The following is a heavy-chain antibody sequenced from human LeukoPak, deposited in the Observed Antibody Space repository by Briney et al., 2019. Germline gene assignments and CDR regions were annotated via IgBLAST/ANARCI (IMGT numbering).Heavy chain of an antibody. Sequence: PGGSLRLSCAASGFTFSSYWMSWVRQAPGKGLEWVANIKQDGSEKYYVDSVKGRFTISRDNAKNSLYLQMNSLRAEDTAVYYCARAHGSESYPRYFDYWGQGTLVTVSS. CDR2: IKQDGSEK. CDR3: ARAHGSESYPRYFDY. CDR1: GFTFSSYW. J-gene: IGHJ4*02. D-gene: IGHD3-10*01. V-gene: IGHV3-7*01.